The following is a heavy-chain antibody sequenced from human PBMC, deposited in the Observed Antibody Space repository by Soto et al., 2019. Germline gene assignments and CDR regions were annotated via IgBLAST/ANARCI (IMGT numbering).Heavy chain of an antibody. Sequence: PSETLSLTCTVSGGSISSGGYYWSWIRQHPGKGLEWIGYIYYSGSTYYNPSLKSRVTISVDTSKNQFSLKLSSVTAADTAVYYCARGLAEGVVAATRIWAWFDPRGQGTLVTVSS. CDR3: ARGLAEGVVAATRIWAWFDP. CDR2: IYYSGST. J-gene: IGHJ5*02. CDR1: GGSISSGGYY. D-gene: IGHD2-15*01. V-gene: IGHV4-31*03.